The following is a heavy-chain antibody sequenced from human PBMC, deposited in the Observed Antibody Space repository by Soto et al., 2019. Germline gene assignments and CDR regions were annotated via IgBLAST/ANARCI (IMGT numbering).Heavy chain of an antibody. J-gene: IGHJ5*02. CDR2: IDTDGSST. CDR3: AKGEYLYDSRGALDP. CDR1: GFTFSSYW. D-gene: IGHD3-22*01. V-gene: IGHV3-74*01. Sequence: GGSLRLSCAASGFTFSSYWMHWVRQAPGKGLVWVAHIDTDGSSTSYADSVKGRFTISRDNAKNTLYLQMNSVRAEDTAIYYCAKGEYLYDSRGALDPWGQGTLVTVSS.